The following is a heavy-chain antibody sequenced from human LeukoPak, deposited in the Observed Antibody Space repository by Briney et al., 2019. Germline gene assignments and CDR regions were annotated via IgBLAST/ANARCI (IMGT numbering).Heavy chain of an antibody. CDR3: ARTRGQYYYDSSGYPSDY. D-gene: IGHD3-22*01. CDR1: GFSRSRTAMC. Sequence: SGATLVNSSQTPALTCTFSGFSRSRTAMCMSWIRQPPVKALERIARFDWDDDKHYSTSLKTRLTISKDTSKNQVVLTMTNMDPADTATYYCARTRGQYYYDSSGYPSDYWGQGTLVTVSS. V-gene: IGHV2-70*10. J-gene: IGHJ4*02. CDR2: FDWDDDK.